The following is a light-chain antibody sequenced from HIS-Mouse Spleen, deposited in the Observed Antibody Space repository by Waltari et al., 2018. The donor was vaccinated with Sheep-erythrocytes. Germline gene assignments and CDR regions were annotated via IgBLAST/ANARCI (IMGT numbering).Light chain of an antibody. CDR1: KLGDKY. Sequence: SYELTQPPSVSVSPGQTASIPCSGDKLGDKYACWYQQKPGQSPVLVIDQDSKRPSGIPERFSGSNSGNTATLTISGTQAMDEADYYCQAWDSSTAWVFGGGTKLTVL. CDR2: QDS. V-gene: IGLV3-1*01. CDR3: QAWDSSTAWV. J-gene: IGLJ3*02.